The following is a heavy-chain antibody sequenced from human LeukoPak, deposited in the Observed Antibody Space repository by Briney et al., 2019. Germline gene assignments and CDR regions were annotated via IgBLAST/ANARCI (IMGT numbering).Heavy chain of an antibody. J-gene: IGHJ4*02. CDR2: INPNSGGT. V-gene: IGHV1-2*02. CDR1: GYTFTSYY. Sequence: VASVKVSCKASGYTFTSYYMHWVRQAPGQGLEWMGWINPNSGGTNYAQKFQGRVTMTRDTSISTAYMELSRLRSDDTAVYYCARDRYYGSGSYCVDYWGQGTLVTVSS. CDR3: ARDRYYGSGSYCVDY. D-gene: IGHD3-10*01.